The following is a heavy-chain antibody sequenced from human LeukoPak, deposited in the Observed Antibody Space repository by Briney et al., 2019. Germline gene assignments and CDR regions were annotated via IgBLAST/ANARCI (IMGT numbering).Heavy chain of an antibody. D-gene: IGHD6-13*01. CDR2: INSDGSGT. CDR1: GFTFSFYR. CDR3: ATIYDSSCPA. J-gene: IGHJ4*02. V-gene: IGHV3-74*01. Sequence: PGGSLRLSCAASGFTFSFYRMHWVRQAPGKGLVWVSRINSDGSGTTYADSVKGRFTISRDNAKNTLYLQMNSLRAEDTAVYYCATIYDSSCPAWGQGTLVTVSS.